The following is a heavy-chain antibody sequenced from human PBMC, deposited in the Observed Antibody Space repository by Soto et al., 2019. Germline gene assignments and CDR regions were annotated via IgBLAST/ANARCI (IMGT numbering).Heavy chain of an antibody. D-gene: IGHD6-6*01. J-gene: IGHJ6*02. CDR1: GYSFASYW. Sequence: GESLKISCQGSGYSFASYWIGWVRQMTGKDLEWMGIIYPGDSDTRYSPSFQGQVTISADKSLRTAYLQWTSLKASDTALYYCARTRSFTLGFYYDGMDVWGQGTTVTVSS. V-gene: IGHV5-51*01. CDR2: IYPGDSDT. CDR3: ARTRSFTLGFYYDGMDV.